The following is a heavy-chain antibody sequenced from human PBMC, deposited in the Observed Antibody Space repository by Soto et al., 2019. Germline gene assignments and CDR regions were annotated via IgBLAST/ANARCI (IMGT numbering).Heavy chain of an antibody. CDR2: IGGSGSII. CDR3: ARVYFKYDY. V-gene: IGHV3-48*02. CDR1: GFAFSSYS. J-gene: IGHJ4*02. Sequence: GGSLRLSCAASGFAFSSYSMNWVRQAPGKGLEWLSYIGGSGSIIDYADSVKGRFTISRDDAENSLYLQMNSLRDEDTAVYFCARVYFKYDYWGQGTLVTVSS. D-gene: IGHD3-10*01.